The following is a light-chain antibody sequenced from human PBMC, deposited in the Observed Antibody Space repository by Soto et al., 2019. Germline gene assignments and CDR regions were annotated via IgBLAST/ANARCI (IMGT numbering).Light chain of an antibody. CDR2: EVS. V-gene: IGLV2-8*01. CDR3: SSYAVTNIFV. J-gene: IGLJ1*01. Sequence: QSVLTQLPSASGSPGPSVTISCTGTSSDVGGYNYVSWYQQHPDKAPKVIIYEVSKRPSGVPDRFSGSKSGSTASLTVSGLQAEDEADYYCSSYAVTNIFVFGAGTKSPS. CDR1: SSDVGGYNY.